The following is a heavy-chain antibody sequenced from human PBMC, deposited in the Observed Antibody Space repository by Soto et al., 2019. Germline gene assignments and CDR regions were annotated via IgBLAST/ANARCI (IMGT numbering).Heavy chain of an antibody. CDR3: TRTAAFTSAFDI. CDR1: GFTFSTYD. J-gene: IGHJ3*02. Sequence: GGSLRLSCAASGFTFSTYDLHWVRQAPGKGLQWIANINVLGHTFYPVSVVGQFTISRENAENSFYLHMNSLRADDTAVYYCTRTAAFTSAFDIWGQGTLVTVSS. CDR2: INVLGHT. D-gene: IGHD6-25*01. V-gene: IGHV3-13*01.